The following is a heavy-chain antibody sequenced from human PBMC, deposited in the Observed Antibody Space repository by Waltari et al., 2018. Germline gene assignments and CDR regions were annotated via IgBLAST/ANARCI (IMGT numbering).Heavy chain of an antibody. CDR1: GFTDGNNL. J-gene: IGHJ4*02. Sequence: VQLVESGGDLIQPGVSLRLSCAAPGFTDGNNLMGWVRQAQGKGLEWVSVIYSGGSTNYIDSVRGRFTISRDISKNTLYLQMNSLRAEDTAVYYCAKVDNVGLNNYWGQGTLVTVSS. V-gene: IGHV3-53*01. D-gene: IGHD1-1*01. CDR2: IYSGGST. CDR3: AKVDNVGLNNY.